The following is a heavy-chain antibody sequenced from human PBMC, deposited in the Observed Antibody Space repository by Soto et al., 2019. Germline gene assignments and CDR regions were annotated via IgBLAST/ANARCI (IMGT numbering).Heavy chain of an antibody. CDR3: ARDDVDTAMPYGMDV. V-gene: IGHV1-69*13. CDR1: GGTFSSYA. CDR2: IIPIFGTA. J-gene: IGHJ6*02. Sequence: SVKVSCKASGGTFSSYAISWVRQAPGQGLEWMGGIIPIFGTANYAQKFQGRVTITADESTSTAYMELSSLRSEDTAVYYCARDDVDTAMPYGMDVWDQGTTVTVSS. D-gene: IGHD5-18*01.